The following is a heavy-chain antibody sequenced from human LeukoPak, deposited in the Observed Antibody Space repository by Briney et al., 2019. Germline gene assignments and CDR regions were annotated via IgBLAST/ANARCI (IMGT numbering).Heavy chain of an antibody. D-gene: IGHD6-13*01. V-gene: IGHV3-21*01. CDR1: GFTFSSYS. CDR3: ARGAAGSYSGIDC. CDR2: ISSSSSYI. J-gene: IGHJ4*02. Sequence: GGSLRLSCAASGFTFSSYSMNWVRQAPGKGLEWVSSISSSSSYIYYADSVKGRFTISRDNAKNSLYLQMNSLRAEDTAVYYCARGAAGSYSGIDCWGQGTLVTVSS.